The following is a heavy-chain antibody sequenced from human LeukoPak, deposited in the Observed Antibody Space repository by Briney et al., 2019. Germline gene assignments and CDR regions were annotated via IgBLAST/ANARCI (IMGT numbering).Heavy chain of an antibody. CDR1: GLTFSTYG. V-gene: IGHV3-23*01. CDR2: VSGGGSTT. D-gene: IGHD1-26*01. J-gene: IGHJ2*01. Sequence: GGSLRLSCAASGLTFSTYGMSWVRQAPGKGLEWVSAVSGGGSTTSYADSVRGRFTISRDNSKNTLYLQMNSLRAEDTAVYYCAKKRGHSENGGYFDFWGRGTLVTVSS. CDR3: AKKRGHSENGGYFDF.